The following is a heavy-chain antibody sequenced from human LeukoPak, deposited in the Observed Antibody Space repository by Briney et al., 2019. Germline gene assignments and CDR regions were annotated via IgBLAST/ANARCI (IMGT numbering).Heavy chain of an antibody. J-gene: IGHJ6*02. V-gene: IGHV4-39*02. D-gene: IGHD1-1*01. CDR1: GGSISSSSYY. CDR2: IYYSGST. CDR3: ARVRTGGDYYYAMDV. Sequence: SETLSLTCSVCGGSISSSSYYWGWIHQPPGKGLEWIANIYYSGSTYYNPSLKSRVIISVDTSKNQFSLKLTSVTAADTSVYYCARVRTGGDYYYAMDVWGQGTTVTVSS.